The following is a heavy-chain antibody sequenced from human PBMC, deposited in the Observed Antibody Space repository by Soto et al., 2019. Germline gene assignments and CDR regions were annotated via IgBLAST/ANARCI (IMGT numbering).Heavy chain of an antibody. D-gene: IGHD6-13*01. J-gene: IGHJ4*02. Sequence: QLQLQESGPGLVKPSETLSLTCTVSGGSIRSGSSYWGWIRQPPGKGLEWIGTINYSGSTYYNPSLKSRVTISVDTSKNQFSLKLSSVTAADTAVHYCARHGTPSGSNWYFDYWGQGTLVTVSS. V-gene: IGHV4-39*01. CDR3: ARHGTPSGSNWYFDY. CDR2: INYSGST. CDR1: GGSIRSGSSY.